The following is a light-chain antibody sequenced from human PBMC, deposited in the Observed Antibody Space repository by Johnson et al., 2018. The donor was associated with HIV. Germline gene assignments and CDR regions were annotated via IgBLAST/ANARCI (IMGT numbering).Light chain of an antibody. V-gene: IGLV1-51*02. Sequence: QSVLTQPPSVSAAPGQKVTISCSGSSSNIGNNYVSWYQQLPGTAPKLLIYENNKRPSGITDRFSGSKSGTSATLGITGLQTGDEADYYFGTWDSSLSAYVFGTGTKVTVL. CDR1: SSNIGNNY. J-gene: IGLJ1*01. CDR3: GTWDSSLSAYV. CDR2: ENN.